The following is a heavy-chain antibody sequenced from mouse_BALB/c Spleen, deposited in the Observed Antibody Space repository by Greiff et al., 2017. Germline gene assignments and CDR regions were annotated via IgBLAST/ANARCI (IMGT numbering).Heavy chain of an antibody. V-gene: IGHV14-3*02. CDR1: GFNIKDTY. CDR2: IDPANGNT. D-gene: IGHD1-1*01. CDR3: ARYYYGSREAMDY. J-gene: IGHJ4*01. Sequence: EVKLVESGAELVKPGASVKLSCTASGFNIKDTYMHWVKQRPEQGLEWIGRIDPANGNTKYDPKFQGKATITADTSSNTAYLQLSSLTSEDTAVYYCARYYYGSREAMDYWGQGTSVTVSS.